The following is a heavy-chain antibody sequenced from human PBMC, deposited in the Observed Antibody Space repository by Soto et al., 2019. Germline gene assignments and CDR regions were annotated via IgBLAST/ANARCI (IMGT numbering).Heavy chain of an antibody. CDR3: ARDCSGGSCYLA. Sequence: VASVKVSCKASGGTFSSYAISWVRQAPGQGLEWMGGIIPIFGTANYAQKFQGRVTITADESTSTAYMELSSLRSEDTAVYYCARDCSGGSCYLAWGQRTLVTVSS. J-gene: IGHJ4*02. CDR2: IIPIFGTA. CDR1: GGTFSSYA. D-gene: IGHD2-15*01. V-gene: IGHV1-69*13.